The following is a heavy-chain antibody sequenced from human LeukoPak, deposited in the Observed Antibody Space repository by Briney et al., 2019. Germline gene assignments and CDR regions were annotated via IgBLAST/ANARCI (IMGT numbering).Heavy chain of an antibody. CDR2: ISGSGGTT. J-gene: IGHJ4*02. V-gene: IGHV3-23*01. D-gene: IGHD3-22*01. CDR1: GFTFSSHA. CDR3: AREPNRDYYDSSGYPSDY. Sequence: PGGSLRLSCAASGFTFSSHAMSWVRQAPGKGLEWVSGISGSGGTTHYADSVKGRFTVSRDNAKNSLYLQMNSLRAEDTAVYYCAREPNRDYYDSSGYPSDYWGQGTLVTVSS.